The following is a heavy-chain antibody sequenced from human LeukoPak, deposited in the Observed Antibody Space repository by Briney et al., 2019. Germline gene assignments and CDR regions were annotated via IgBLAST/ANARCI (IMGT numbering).Heavy chain of an antibody. Sequence: SETLSLTCGVSGGSITNTNYWTWVRQPPGKGLEWIGEVNLQGSTNYNPSLMGRVAISVDTSENHISLQLTSVTAADTAVYYCAREGGPYRPLDYSGQGTLVTVFS. J-gene: IGHJ4*02. V-gene: IGHV4-4*02. CDR2: VNLQGST. CDR3: AREGGPYRPLDY. CDR1: GGSITNTNY.